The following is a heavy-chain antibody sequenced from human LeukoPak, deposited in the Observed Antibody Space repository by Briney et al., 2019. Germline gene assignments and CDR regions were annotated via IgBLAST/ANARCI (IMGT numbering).Heavy chain of an antibody. CDR2: IKLSSGDT. CDR1: GYTSIDHY. CDR3: ATKKDVGSFYAF. J-gene: IGHJ4*02. V-gene: IGHV1-2*02. D-gene: IGHD1-26*01. Sequence: GASVKVSCKTSGYTSIDHYIYWVRRAPGQGFEWMGWIKLSSGDTNYVPKFEGRVTMTRDTSISTAYMEVSGLRSDDTAVYYCATKKDVGSFYAFWGQGTLVTVSS.